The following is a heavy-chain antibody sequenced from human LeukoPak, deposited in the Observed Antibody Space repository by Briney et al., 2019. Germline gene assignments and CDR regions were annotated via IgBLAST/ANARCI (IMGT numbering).Heavy chain of an antibody. CDR3: ARGNYHDSYAYGGDFDS. D-gene: IGHD3-16*01. V-gene: IGHV4-59*01. J-gene: IGHJ4*02. CDR1: GGSISSFY. CDR2: MSNSGST. Sequence: SETLSLTCSVSGGSISSFYWNWIRQPPGKGLEWIGYMSNSGSTNYNPSLKSRLTISVDTSKNHLSLRLSSVTAADTAVYYCARGNYHDSYAYGGDFDSWGQGTLVTVSS.